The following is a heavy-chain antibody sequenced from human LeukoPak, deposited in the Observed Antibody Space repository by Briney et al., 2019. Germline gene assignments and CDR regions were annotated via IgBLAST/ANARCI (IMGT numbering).Heavy chain of an antibody. J-gene: IGHJ4*02. V-gene: IGHV3-66*01. CDR2: IYSDGRT. CDR3: ARESNSGYYLSY. D-gene: IGHD3-22*01. Sequence: GGSLRLSSAASGFTVSSNYMSWVRQAPGKGLEWVSVIYSDGRTFYADSVKGRFTISRDKSKNTLFLQMNSLRAEDTAVYYCARESNSGYYLSYWGQGTLVTVSS. CDR1: GFTVSSNY.